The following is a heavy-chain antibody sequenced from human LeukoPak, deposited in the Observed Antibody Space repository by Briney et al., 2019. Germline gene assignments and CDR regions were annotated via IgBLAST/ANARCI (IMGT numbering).Heavy chain of an antibody. J-gene: IGHJ4*02. CDR1: GFTFGDYA. Sequence: GRSLRPSCTASGFTFGDYAMSWVRQAPGKGLEWVGFIRSKAYGGTTEYAASVKGRFTISRDDSKSIAYLQMNSLKTEDTAVYYCTRDRHIVATLRLFDYWGQGTLVTVSS. CDR2: IRSKAYGGTT. D-gene: IGHD5-12*01. CDR3: TRDRHIVATLRLFDY. V-gene: IGHV3-49*04.